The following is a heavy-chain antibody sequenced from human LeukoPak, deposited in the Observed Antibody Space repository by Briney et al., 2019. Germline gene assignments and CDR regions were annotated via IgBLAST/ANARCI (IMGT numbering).Heavy chain of an antibody. J-gene: IGHJ4*02. CDR2: TSNSGST. V-gene: IGHV4-39*01. CDR3: ARQSCSSTSCYFSFGGAYEY. D-gene: IGHD2-2*01. Sequence: RSETLSLTCTISGGSISTSHYWGWIRQAPGKGLEWIGSTSNSGSTYYNPSLKSRISISVDTSKNQFSLQLSSVTAADTAVYYCARQSCSSTSCYFSFGGAYEYWGQGTLVTVSS. CDR1: GGSISTSHY.